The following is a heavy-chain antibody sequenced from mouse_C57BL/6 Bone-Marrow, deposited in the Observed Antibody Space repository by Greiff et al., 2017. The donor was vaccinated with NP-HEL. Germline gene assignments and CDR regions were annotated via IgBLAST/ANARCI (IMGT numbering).Heavy chain of an antibody. CDR2: IHPNSGST. V-gene: IGHV1-64*01. Sequence: QVQLQQPGAELVKPGASVKLSCKASGYTFTSYWMHWVKQRPGQGLEWIGMIHPNSGSTNYNEKFKSKATLTVDKSSSTAYMQRSSLTSEDSAVYYCARRGVTTPWYFEVWGTGTTVTVSS. D-gene: IGHD2-2*01. CDR3: ARRGVTTPWYFEV. CDR1: GYTFTSYW. J-gene: IGHJ1*03.